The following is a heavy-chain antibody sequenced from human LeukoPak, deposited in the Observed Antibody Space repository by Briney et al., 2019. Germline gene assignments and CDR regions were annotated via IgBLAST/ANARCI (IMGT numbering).Heavy chain of an antibody. D-gene: IGHD3-22*01. J-gene: IGHJ6*03. CDR2: IYDIGST. CDR3: ARFCRYYDSSGYYTNYYYYYMDV. CDR1: GGSVSSYY. V-gene: IGHV4-59*02. Sequence: SETLSLTCTVSGGSVSSYYWSWIRQPPGKGLEWIGYIYDIGSTKYNPSLKSRVTMSVDTSKNQFSLKLSSVTAADTAVYYCARFCRYYDSSGYYTNYYYYYMDVWGKGTTVTVSS.